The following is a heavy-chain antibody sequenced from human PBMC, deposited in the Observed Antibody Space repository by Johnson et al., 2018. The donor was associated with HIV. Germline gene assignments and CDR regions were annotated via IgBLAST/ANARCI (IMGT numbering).Heavy chain of an antibody. Sequence: VQLVESGGGVVQPGRSLRLSCVASGFTFSNYGMHWVRQAPGKGLEWVAVVWYDGSNKYYADSVKGRFTIFRDNSENTLYLQMNRLRAEDTAVYYCAREGRRDAFDIWGQGTMVTVSS. CDR1: GFTFSNYG. CDR3: AREGRRDAFDI. CDR2: VWYDGSNK. J-gene: IGHJ3*02. V-gene: IGHV3-33*01.